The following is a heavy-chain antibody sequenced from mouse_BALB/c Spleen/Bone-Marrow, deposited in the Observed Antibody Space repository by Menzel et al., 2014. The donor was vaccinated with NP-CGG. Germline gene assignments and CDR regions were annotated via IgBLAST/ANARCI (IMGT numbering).Heavy chain of an antibody. D-gene: IGHD2-1*01. CDR2: IIPDSSTI. V-gene: IGHV4-1*02. CDR1: GFDFSRYW. CDR3: ASLYYGNYYYAVDY. J-gene: IGHJ4*01. Sequence: EVQLQQSGGGLVQPGGSLKLSCAASGFDFSRYWMSWVRQAPGKGREWMGEIIPDSSTINYTPSLKDKFIISRDNAKNPLYLQMSKVNSVDTALYYGASLYYGNYYYAVDYWRQGTSVTVSS.